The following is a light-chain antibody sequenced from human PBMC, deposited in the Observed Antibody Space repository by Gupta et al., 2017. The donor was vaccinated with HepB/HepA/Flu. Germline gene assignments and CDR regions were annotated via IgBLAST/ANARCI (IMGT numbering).Light chain of an antibody. CDR2: GNN. CDR1: YDKMGSNF. J-gene: IGLJ3*02. V-gene: IGLV1-44*01. Sequence: QSVPTQPPSLSGTPAQRVTTTCTGSYDKMGSNFINWYQQVPEPAPKLIIYGNNQRPSGVPDRFSGSKSGNSASLVISGIESEDEADYYCPEWDESLNGAVFGGGTKLTVL. CDR3: PEWDESLNGAV.